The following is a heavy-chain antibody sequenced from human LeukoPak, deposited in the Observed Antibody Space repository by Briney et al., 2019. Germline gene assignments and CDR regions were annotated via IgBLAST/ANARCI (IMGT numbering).Heavy chain of an antibody. CDR1: GFTFSSYA. Sequence: GGSLRLSCAASGFTFSSYAMSWVRQTPGKGLEWVSAISGSGGSTYYADSVKGRFTISRDNSKNTLYLQMNSLRTEDTAVYYCAKDRLLNCRGDCYIFDYWGQGTVVTVSS. V-gene: IGHV3-23*01. CDR3: AKDRLLNCRGDCYIFDY. J-gene: IGHJ4*02. CDR2: ISGSGGST. D-gene: IGHD2-21*02.